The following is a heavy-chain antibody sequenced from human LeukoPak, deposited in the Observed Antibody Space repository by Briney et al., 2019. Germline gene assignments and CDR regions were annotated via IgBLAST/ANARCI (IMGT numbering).Heavy chain of an antibody. CDR3: AKDKLPTAMFSYVY. CDR1: GFTVGSHA. CDR2: ITYSGDNT. D-gene: IGHD2-2*01. J-gene: IGHJ4*02. Sequence: GGSLRLSCAASGFTVGSHAMTWVRQAPGKGLEWVSGITYSGDNTYYAGSVKGRFTISRGNSRNTLFLQMDSLRAEDTAVYYCAKDKLPTAMFSYVYWGQGTLVTVSS. V-gene: IGHV3-23*01.